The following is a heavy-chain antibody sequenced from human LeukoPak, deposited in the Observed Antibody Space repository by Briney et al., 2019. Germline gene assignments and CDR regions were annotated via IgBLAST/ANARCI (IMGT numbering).Heavy chain of an antibody. CDR3: AGDTHSSSWYDH. Sequence: GGSLRLSCAVSGLTVSSIYMSWVRQAPGKGLEWVSLIYSDGSTNYDASVKGRFTLSRDSSRNKMYFLMNSLTVDDTPVYYCAGDTHSSSWYDHWGQGTQVTVSS. D-gene: IGHD6-19*01. CDR1: GLTVSSIY. V-gene: IGHV3-53*01. J-gene: IGHJ5*02. CDR2: IYSDGST.